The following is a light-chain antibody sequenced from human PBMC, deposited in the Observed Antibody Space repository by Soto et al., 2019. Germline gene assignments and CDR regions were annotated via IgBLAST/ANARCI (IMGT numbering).Light chain of an antibody. CDR3: QQSYSIPFT. V-gene: IGKV1-39*01. J-gene: IGKJ3*01. CDR2: AAS. CDR1: QSVSTY. Sequence: DLQMTQSPSSLSASVGDRVTITCRASQSVSTYFSWYQQKPGKAPKLLIYAASSLQSGVPSRFSGSGSRTDFPLTISSLAADDSASYYGQQSYSIPFTFGPGTKVDIK.